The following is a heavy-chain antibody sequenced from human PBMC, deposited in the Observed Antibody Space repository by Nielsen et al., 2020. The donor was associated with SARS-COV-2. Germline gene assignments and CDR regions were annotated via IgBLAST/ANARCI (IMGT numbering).Heavy chain of an antibody. D-gene: IGHD6-13*01. J-gene: IGHJ6*02. CDR1: GFTFSSYW. CDR3: ASSGLGSSWYNYYYYYGMDV. Sequence: GGSLRLSCAASGFTFSSYWMSWVRQAPGKGLEWVANIKQDGSEKYYVDSVKGRFTISRDNAKNSLYLQMNSLRAEDTAVYYCASSGLGSSWYNYYYYYGMDVWGQGTTVTVSS. V-gene: IGHV3-7*03. CDR2: IKQDGSEK.